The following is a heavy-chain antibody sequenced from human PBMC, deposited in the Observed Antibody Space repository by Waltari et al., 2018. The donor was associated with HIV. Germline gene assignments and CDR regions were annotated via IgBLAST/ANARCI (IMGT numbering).Heavy chain of an antibody. CDR2: TIPGIGIA. Sequence: VQLVQSGAEVKKPGSSVRVSCKASGDTLSNYAVSWVRQAPGQGLEWMGRTIPGIGIAMHTENFQGRVTINADKSTNSAYMELGGLRSEDTALYFCTLGRIDDIRSGRENLGGFDPWGPGTLVTVSS. V-gene: IGHV1-69*04. CDR3: TLGRIDDIRSGRENLGGFDP. D-gene: IGHD3-3*01. J-gene: IGHJ5*02. CDR1: GDTLSNYA.